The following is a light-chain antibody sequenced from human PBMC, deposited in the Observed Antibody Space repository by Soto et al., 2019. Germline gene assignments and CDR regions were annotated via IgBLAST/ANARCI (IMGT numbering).Light chain of an antibody. CDR1: QGISSY. J-gene: IGKJ4*01. CDR2: AAS. Sequence: DIQLTQYPSFLSASVGDRVTITCRASQGISSYLAWYQQKPGKAPKLLIYAASTLQSGVPTRFSGSGSGTEFTLTISSLQPEDFATYYCQQLNSYPFLTFGGGTKVDIK. CDR3: QQLNSYPFLT. V-gene: IGKV1-9*01.